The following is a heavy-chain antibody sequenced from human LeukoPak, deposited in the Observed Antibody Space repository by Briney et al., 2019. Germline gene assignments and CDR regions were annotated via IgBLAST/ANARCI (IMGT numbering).Heavy chain of an antibody. CDR3: ARSRDSSSWTLDY. D-gene: IGHD6-13*01. CDR1: GGTFSSYA. V-gene: IGHV1-69*13. J-gene: IGHJ4*02. Sequence: ASVKVSCKASGGTFSSYAISWVRQAPGQGLEWMGGIIPIFGTANYAQKFQGRVTITADESTSTAYMELSSLRSEDTAVYYCARSRDSSSWTLDYWGQGTLVTVSS. CDR2: IIPIFGTA.